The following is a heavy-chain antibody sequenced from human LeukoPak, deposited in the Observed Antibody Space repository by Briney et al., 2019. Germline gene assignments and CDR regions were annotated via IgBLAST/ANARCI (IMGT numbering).Heavy chain of an antibody. V-gene: IGHV3-23*01. Sequence: PGGSLRLSCAASGFTFSSYAMSWVRQAPGKGLEWVSAISGSGGSTYYADSMKGRFTISRDNSKNTLYLQMNSLRAEDTAVYYCAKDGWDRLRYRITHDFDYWGQGTLVTVSS. D-gene: IGHD1-14*01. CDR1: GFTFSSYA. CDR2: ISGSGGST. CDR3: AKDGWDRLRYRITHDFDY. J-gene: IGHJ4*02.